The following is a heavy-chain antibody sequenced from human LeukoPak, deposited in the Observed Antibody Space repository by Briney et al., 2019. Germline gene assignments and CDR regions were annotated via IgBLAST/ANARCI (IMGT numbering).Heavy chain of an antibody. CDR3: ARDRSRWGRSTSLDY. J-gene: IGHJ4*02. CDR2: IWYDGSNK. V-gene: IGHV3-33*01. Sequence: GGSLRLSCAASGFTFSSYGMHWVRQAPGKGLEWVAVIWYDGSNKYYADSVKGRFTISRDNSKNTLYLQMNSLRAEDTAAYYCARDRSRWGRSTSLDYWGQGTLFTVSS. D-gene: IGHD3-16*01. CDR1: GFTFSSYG.